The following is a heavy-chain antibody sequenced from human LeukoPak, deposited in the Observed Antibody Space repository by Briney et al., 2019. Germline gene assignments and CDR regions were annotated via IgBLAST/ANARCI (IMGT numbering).Heavy chain of an antibody. D-gene: IGHD1-14*01. CDR1: GDSITDSDYY. V-gene: IGHV4-30-2*01. Sequence: SSETLSLTCTVSGDSITDSDYYWTWIRQPAGQGLEWIGYSHHTGTTYYNPSLEGRVAISVDTSKNQFSLTLRSVTAADTAMYYCARQYINGVHPFDHWGQGTLVAVSS. J-gene: IGHJ4*02. CDR2: SHHTGTT. CDR3: ARQYINGVHPFDH.